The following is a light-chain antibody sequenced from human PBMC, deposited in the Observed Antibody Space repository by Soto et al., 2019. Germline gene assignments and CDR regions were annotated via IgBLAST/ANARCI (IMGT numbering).Light chain of an antibody. CDR2: KAS. CDR1: QSISSW. Sequence: DIQMTQSPSTLFASVGDRVTITCRASQSISSWLAWFQQKPGKAPKLLIYKASSLESGVPSRFSGSGSGTEFTLTISSLQPDDLGTYYCQQYDTYWTFGQGTKVEIK. CDR3: QQYDTYWT. V-gene: IGKV1-5*03. J-gene: IGKJ1*01.